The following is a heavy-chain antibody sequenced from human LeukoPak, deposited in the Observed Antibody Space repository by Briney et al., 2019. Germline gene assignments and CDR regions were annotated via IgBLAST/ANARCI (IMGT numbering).Heavy chain of an antibody. J-gene: IGHJ4*02. CDR1: GFTFSDFY. CDR2: ISSSGSSI. D-gene: IGHD6-13*01. V-gene: IGHV3-11*01. Sequence: GSLRLSCAASGFTFSDFYMSLIRQAPGKGLEWNSYISSSGSSIYYADSVRGRFTISRDNAKNSLYLQMNTLRAEDTAVYYCARDLSTSSEDWWDYWGQGTLVTVSS. CDR3: ARDLSTSSEDWWDY.